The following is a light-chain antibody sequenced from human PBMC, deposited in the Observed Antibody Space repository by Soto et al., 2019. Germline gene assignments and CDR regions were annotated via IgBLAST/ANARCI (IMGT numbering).Light chain of an antibody. J-gene: IGLJ2*01. CDR3: GTWDSGRNAGV. V-gene: IGLV1-51*01. CDR2: DSN. CDR1: SSNIGESF. Sequence: QSVLTQPPSVSAAPGQKVTISCSGSSSNIGESFVSWYQQLPGTAPKLLIYDSNKRPSGIPDRFSGSQSGTSATLAITGLQPGDEADYYCGTWDSGRNAGVFGGGTKVTVL.